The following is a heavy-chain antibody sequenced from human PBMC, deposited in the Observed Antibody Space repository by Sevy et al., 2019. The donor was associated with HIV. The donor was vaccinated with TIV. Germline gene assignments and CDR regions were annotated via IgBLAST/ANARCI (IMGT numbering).Heavy chain of an antibody. CDR1: GFTFNSYS. J-gene: IGHJ4*02. Sequence: GGSLRLSCAASGFTFNSYSINWVRQAPGKGLEWVSYISGLSNYIYYADSLKGRFTISRDNAKDSVYLQMNSLRVEDTAVYYCARGENWKYAEYWGQGMLVTVSS. V-gene: IGHV3-21*01. D-gene: IGHD1-7*01. CDR3: ARGENWKYAEY. CDR2: ISGLSNYI.